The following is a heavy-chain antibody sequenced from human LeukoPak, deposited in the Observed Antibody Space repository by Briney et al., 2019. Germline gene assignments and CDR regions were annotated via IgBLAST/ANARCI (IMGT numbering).Heavy chain of an antibody. Sequence: GESLRLSCAASGFSVSSNYMTWVRQAPGKGLEWVSVIHSGGRAYYADSVKGRFTTSGDNSKNTLDLQMNSLSVEDTAVYYCVGVETITMVRGASGDVWGKGTTVTVSS. D-gene: IGHD3-10*01. CDR2: IHSGGRA. J-gene: IGHJ6*04. V-gene: IGHV3-66*02. CDR3: VGVETITMVRGASGDV. CDR1: GFSVSSNY.